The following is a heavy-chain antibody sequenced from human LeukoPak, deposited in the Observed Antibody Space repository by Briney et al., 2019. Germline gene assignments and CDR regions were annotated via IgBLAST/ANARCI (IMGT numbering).Heavy chain of an antibody. D-gene: IGHD3-3*01. CDR2: ISYDANIGSNK. V-gene: IGHV3-30*03. Sequence: GGSLRLSCTASGFTFSGYSMNWIRQAPGKGLEWVALISYDANIGSNKYYADSVKGRFTISRDNSKNALYLQMNSLRAEDTAVYYCARDGGYDFWSGYYQDYWGQGTLVTVSS. J-gene: IGHJ4*02. CDR1: GFTFSGYS. CDR3: ARDGGYDFWSGYYQDY.